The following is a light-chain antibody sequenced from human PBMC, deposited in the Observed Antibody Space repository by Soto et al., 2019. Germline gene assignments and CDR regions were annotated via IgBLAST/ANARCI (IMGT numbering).Light chain of an antibody. CDR2: RAS. V-gene: IGKV3-20*01. CDR3: QQYGSSPLT. J-gene: IGKJ4*01. Sequence: EIVLAQSPGTLSLSPGERATLSCRASQSVSSDYVAWYQQKPGQTPKVLIYRASTRATGIPDRFSGSGSGTDFTLTISRLEPEDFAVYYCQQYGSSPLTFGGGTKVDIK. CDR1: QSVSSDY.